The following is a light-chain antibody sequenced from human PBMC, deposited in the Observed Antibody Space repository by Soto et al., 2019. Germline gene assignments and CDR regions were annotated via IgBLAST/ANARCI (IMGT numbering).Light chain of an antibody. CDR3: AAWDDSLNGHWV. CDR1: SSDVGGYNF. CDR2: EVS. J-gene: IGLJ3*02. Sequence: QSALTQPASVSGSPGQSITISCTGTSSDVGGYNFVSWYQQHPDKAPKVMIYEVSNRPSGVSNRFSGSKSGNTASLTISGLQSEDEADYYCAAWDDSLNGHWVFGGGTQLTVL. V-gene: IGLV2-14*01.